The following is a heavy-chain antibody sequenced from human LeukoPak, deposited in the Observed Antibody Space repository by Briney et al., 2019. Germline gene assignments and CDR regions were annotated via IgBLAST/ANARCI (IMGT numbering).Heavy chain of an antibody. CDR1: GGSFSGYY. CDR3: ATQPQDIVVVPAAIQGYSGYDN. J-gene: IGHJ4*02. Sequence: SETLSLTCAVYGGSFSGYYWSWIRQPPGKGLEWIGYIYYSGSTNYNPSLKSRVTISVDTSKNQFSLKLSSVTAADTAVYYCATQPQDIVVVPAAIQGYSGYDNWGQGTLVTVSS. V-gene: IGHV4-59*12. D-gene: IGHD2-2*01. CDR2: IYYSGST.